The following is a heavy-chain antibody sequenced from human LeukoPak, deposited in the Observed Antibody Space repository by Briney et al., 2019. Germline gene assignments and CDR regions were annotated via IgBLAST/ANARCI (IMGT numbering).Heavy chain of an antibody. J-gene: IGHJ3*02. CDR2: IYYSGST. D-gene: IGHD3-22*01. CDR1: GGSISSSSYY. CDR3: ARAPQSIGGAFDI. V-gene: IGHV4-39*01. Sequence: SETLSLTCTVSGGSISSSSYYWGWIRQPPGKGLEWIGSIYYSGSTYYNPSLKSRVTISVDTSKNQFSLKLSSVTAADTAVYYCARAPQSIGGAFDIWGQGTMVTVSS.